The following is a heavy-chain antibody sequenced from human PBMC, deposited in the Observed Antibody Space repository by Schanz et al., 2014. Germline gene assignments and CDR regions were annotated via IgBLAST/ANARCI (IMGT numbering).Heavy chain of an antibody. Sequence: QGHLVESGGGVVQPGRSLRLSCSASGFTFSDYFMTWIRQAPGKGLEWLSYISSSGTSTYYADSVKGRFTISRDNAKNSLYLQMINLRAEDPAFYYCARFRVHYSDFWGQGVLVTVSS. CDR1: GFTFSDYF. V-gene: IGHV3-11*01. CDR2: ISSSGTST. J-gene: IGHJ4*02. CDR3: ARFRVHYSDF. D-gene: IGHD3-10*01.